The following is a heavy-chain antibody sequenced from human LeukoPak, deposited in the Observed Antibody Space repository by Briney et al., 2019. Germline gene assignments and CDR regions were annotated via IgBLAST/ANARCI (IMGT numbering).Heavy chain of an antibody. V-gene: IGHV3-48*01. J-gene: IGHJ4*02. CDR2: IRSSPNTI. Sequence: GGSLRHACSASGFIFRSYIMNWVRQAPGKGLEWTSYIRSSPNTIYYADSEAGRFTISRDDAKNSVHLQMNSLSAEDTAVYYCVRDHPWGFENWGQ. CDR1: GFIFRSYI. CDR3: VRDHPWGFEN. D-gene: IGHD7-27*01.